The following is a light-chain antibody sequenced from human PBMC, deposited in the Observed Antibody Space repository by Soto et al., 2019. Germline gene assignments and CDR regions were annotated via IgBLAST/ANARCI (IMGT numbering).Light chain of an antibody. V-gene: IGLV1-44*01. J-gene: IGLJ1*01. Sequence: QSALTQSPSASGTPGQRITIYCSGSTSSIGSNAVNWYQQFPGTAPTFLIYNDDQRPSGVPDRFSGSKSGTSASLAISGLHSEDEADYYCVTWDDSLNDFVLGNGTKVT. CDR1: TSSIGSNA. CDR2: NDD. CDR3: VTWDDSLNDFV.